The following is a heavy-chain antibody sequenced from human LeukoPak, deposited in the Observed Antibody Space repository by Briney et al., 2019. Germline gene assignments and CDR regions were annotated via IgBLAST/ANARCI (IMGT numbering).Heavy chain of an antibody. Sequence: EASVKVSCKASGGTFSSYAISWVRQAPGQGLEWMGGIIPIFGTANYAQKFQGRVTMTRNTSISTAYMELSSLRSEDTAVYYCASPDSGSYYYYYYYMDVWGKGTTVTVSS. CDR1: GGTFSSYA. D-gene: IGHD1-26*01. V-gene: IGHV1-69*05. J-gene: IGHJ6*03. CDR3: ASPDSGSYYYYYYYMDV. CDR2: IIPIFGTA.